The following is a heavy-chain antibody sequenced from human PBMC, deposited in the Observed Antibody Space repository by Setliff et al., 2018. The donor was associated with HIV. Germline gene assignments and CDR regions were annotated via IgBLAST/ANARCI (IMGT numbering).Heavy chain of an antibody. CDR3: ARGGASSLPLDY. CDR1: GFIFSTNW. Sequence: HPGGSLRLSCAASGFIFSTNWMSWVRQAPGKGPEWVANITREGNQIYYLQSVKGRFTISRDNAKNSLYLQMNSLRVEDTAIYYCARGGASSLPLDYWGHGTRVTV. CDR2: ITREGNQI. D-gene: IGHD1-26*01. V-gene: IGHV3-7*01. J-gene: IGHJ4*01.